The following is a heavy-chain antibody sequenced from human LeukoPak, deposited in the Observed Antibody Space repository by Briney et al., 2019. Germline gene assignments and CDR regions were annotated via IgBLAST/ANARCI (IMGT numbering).Heavy chain of an antibody. D-gene: IGHD3-9*01. V-gene: IGHV1-2*02. CDR1: GYIFTSYF. CDR3: AREGGYDILTGYQDY. Sequence: ASVKVSCKASGYIFTSYFIHWVRQAPGQGLEWMGWINPNNGDTNYVQKFQGRVTMTRDTSISTAYMELTRLRSDDTAVYYCAREGGYDILTGYQDYWGQGTLVTVSS. CDR2: INPNNGDT. J-gene: IGHJ4*02.